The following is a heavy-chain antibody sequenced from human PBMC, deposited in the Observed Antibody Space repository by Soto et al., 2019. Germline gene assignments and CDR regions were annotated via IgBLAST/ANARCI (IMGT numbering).Heavy chain of an antibody. CDR2: TYHRGST. V-gene: IGHV4-38-2*01. CDR3: ARGGPPGVGINEYVWGSYRYLNVYYFDY. Sequence: KASETLSLTCAVSGYSISSGYYWGWIRQPPGKGLEWIGSTYHRGSTYYSPSLKSRATISVDTSKNQFSLKLSSVTAADTAVYYCARGGPPGVGINEYVWGSYRYLNVYYFDYWGQGTLVTVSS. D-gene: IGHD3-16*02. CDR1: GYSISSGYY. J-gene: IGHJ4*02.